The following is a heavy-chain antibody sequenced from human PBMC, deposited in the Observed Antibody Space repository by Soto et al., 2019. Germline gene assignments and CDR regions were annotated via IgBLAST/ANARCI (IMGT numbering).Heavy chain of an antibody. J-gene: IGHJ4*02. Sequence: QVQLVQSGAEVKKPGSSVKGSCKASGDTFTIFAISWVRQAPGQGLEWMGGIIPTIGTTKYAQRFQGRITITGDESTGTAYMELSSLKSEDTAVYYCARDLGSGYDPGDYWGQGTLVNVSS. D-gene: IGHD5-12*01. CDR3: ARDLGSGYDPGDY. V-gene: IGHV1-69*12. CDR2: IIPTIGTT. CDR1: GDTFTIFA.